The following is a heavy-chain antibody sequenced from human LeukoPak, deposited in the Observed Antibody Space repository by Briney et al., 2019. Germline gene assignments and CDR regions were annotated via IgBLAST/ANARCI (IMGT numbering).Heavy chain of an antibody. D-gene: IGHD1-26*01. CDR1: GFTFSYYW. J-gene: IGHJ4*02. V-gene: IGHV3-74*01. CDR2: ISDDGSNT. Sequence: AGGSLRLSCAVSGFTFSYYWMHWVRQAPGKGLVWVSRISDDGSNTNYADFVKGRFTISRDNAKNTLYLQMNSLRAEDTAVYYCASPKRPPYYGLAYWGQGTLVTVSS. CDR3: ASPKRPPYYGLAY.